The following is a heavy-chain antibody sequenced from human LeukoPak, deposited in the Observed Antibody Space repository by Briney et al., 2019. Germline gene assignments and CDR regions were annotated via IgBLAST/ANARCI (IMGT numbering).Heavy chain of an antibody. Sequence: GGSLRLSCAASGFTFSSYAMSWVRQAPGKGLEWVSAISGSGGSTYYADSVKGRFTISRDNSKNTLYLQMNSLRVEDTAVYYCARDPGITMERTDYWGQGTLVTVSS. CDR1: GFTFSSYA. J-gene: IGHJ4*02. CDR2: ISGSGGST. D-gene: IGHD1-1*01. V-gene: IGHV3-23*01. CDR3: ARDPGITMERTDY.